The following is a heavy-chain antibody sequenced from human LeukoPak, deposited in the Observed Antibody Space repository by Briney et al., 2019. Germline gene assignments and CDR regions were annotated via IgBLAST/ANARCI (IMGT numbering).Heavy chain of an antibody. J-gene: IGHJ4*02. CDR1: GYTFTSYD. Sequence: ASVKVSCKASGYTFTSYDINWVRQATGQGLEWMGWMNPNSGNTGYAQKFQGRVTMTRNTSISTAYMELSSLRSEDTAVYYCARGRERWLQYDYWGQGTLVTVSS. V-gene: IGHV1-8*01. D-gene: IGHD5-24*01. CDR2: MNPNSGNT. CDR3: ARGRERWLQYDY.